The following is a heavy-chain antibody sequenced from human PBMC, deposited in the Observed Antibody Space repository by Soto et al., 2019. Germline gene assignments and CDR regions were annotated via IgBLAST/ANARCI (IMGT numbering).Heavy chain of an antibody. Sequence: SETLSLTCTVSGDTITSFSWNWIRQSAGKGLEWIGRISTTGDTHYNPSLESRVTMSLDTSKNQFSLKLTSVTAADTAVYYCEGESGENWSYEAYWGQGTLVTVSS. J-gene: IGHJ4*02. CDR3: EGESGENWSYEAY. D-gene: IGHD1-7*01. CDR1: GDTITSFS. CDR2: ISTTGDT. V-gene: IGHV4-4*07.